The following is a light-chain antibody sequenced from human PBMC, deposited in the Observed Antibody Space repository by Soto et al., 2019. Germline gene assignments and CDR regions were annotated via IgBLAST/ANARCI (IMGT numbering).Light chain of an antibody. Sequence: DIQMTQSPSTLSASVGDRVTITCRASQSISSWLAWYQQKPGKAPKLLIYKASSLESGVPSRFSGSGSGTEFTLTISRLQPDDFATYYCQQYNSYVTFGGGTKVEIK. CDR1: QSISSW. CDR2: KAS. CDR3: QQYNSYVT. J-gene: IGKJ4*01. V-gene: IGKV1-5*03.